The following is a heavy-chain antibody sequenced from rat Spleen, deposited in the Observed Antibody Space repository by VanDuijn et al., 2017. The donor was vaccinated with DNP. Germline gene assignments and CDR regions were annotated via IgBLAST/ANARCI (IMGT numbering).Heavy chain of an antibody. Sequence: QVQLQQSGAELTKPGSSVKISCKASGYTFTNYYIGWIKQTTGQGLEYIGYINAGSGGTNYNEKFEGKATLTVDRSSSTAFMHLSSLTPGDSAVYYCARWNDGLDYWGQGTLVTVSS. J-gene: IGHJ3*01. CDR2: INAGSGGT. CDR1: GYTFTNYY. D-gene: IGHD1-12*02. CDR3: ARWNDGLDY. V-gene: IGHV1-43*01.